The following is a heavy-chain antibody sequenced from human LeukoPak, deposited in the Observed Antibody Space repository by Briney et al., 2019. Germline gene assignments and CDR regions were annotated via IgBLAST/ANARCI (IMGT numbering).Heavy chain of an antibody. CDR1: GFTFSSYS. CDR2: ISSSSSTI. J-gene: IGHJ4*02. D-gene: IGHD3-22*01. CDR3: ARVRTARLEYYFDY. V-gene: IGHV3-48*04. Sequence: GGSLRFSCAASGFTFSSYSMNWVRQAPGKGLEWVSYISSSSSTIYYADSVKGRFTISRDNAKNSLYLQMNSLRAEDTAVYYCARVRTARLEYYFDYWGQGTLVTVSS.